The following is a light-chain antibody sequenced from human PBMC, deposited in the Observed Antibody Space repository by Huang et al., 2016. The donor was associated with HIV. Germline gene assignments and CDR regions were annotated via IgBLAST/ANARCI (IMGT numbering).Light chain of an antibody. J-gene: IGKJ1*01. CDR1: QSVGSY. Sequence: EIILTQSPATLSLSPGERATLSCRASQSVGSYLAWYQQKPGQAPRLLIYDASNRATGIPARFSGGGSGTDFTLTIRGLEPDDFAVYFCQQRSNRTPTTFGHGTKVE. CDR3: QQRSNRTPTT. V-gene: IGKV3-11*01. CDR2: DAS.